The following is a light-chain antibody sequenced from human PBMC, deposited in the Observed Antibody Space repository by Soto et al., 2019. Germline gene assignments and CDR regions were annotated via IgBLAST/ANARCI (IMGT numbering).Light chain of an antibody. J-gene: IGKJ1*01. CDR3: QQYNNWSWT. CDR2: GAS. V-gene: IGKV3-15*01. CDR1: QSVSSN. Sequence: EIVMTQSPATLSVSPGERATLSCRASQSVSSNLAWYQQKPGQAPRLLIYGASTRATGIPARFSGSGSGTEFTLTMSSLQSEDFAVYYCQQYNNWSWTFGQGTKV.